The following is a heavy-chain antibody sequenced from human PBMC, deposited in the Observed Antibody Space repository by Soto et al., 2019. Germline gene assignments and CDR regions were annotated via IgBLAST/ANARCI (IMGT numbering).Heavy chain of an antibody. Sequence: QVQLVESGGGVVQPGRSLRLSCAASGFTFSSYGMHWVRQAPGKGLEWVAVISYDGSNKYYADSVKGRFTISRDNSKNTLYLQMNSLRAEDTAVYYCAKRYSSGWYSGAFDIWGQGTMVTVSS. V-gene: IGHV3-30*18. J-gene: IGHJ3*02. CDR1: GFTFSSYG. CDR2: ISYDGSNK. CDR3: AKRYSSGWYSGAFDI. D-gene: IGHD6-19*01.